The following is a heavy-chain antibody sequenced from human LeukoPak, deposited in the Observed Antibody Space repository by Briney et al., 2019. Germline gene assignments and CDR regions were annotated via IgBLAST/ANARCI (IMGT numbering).Heavy chain of an antibody. D-gene: IGHD3-16*02. CDR2: IYYSGST. V-gene: IGHV4-30-4*08. J-gene: IGHJ4*02. CDR3: ARGDYVWGSYRYTPLAFDY. CDR1: GGSISSGGYY. Sequence: SQTLSLTCTVSGGSISSGGYYWSWIRQHPGKGLEWIGYIYYSGSTYYNPSLKSRVTISVDTSKNQFSLKLSSVTAADTAVYYCARGDYVWGSYRYTPLAFDYWGQGTLVTVSS.